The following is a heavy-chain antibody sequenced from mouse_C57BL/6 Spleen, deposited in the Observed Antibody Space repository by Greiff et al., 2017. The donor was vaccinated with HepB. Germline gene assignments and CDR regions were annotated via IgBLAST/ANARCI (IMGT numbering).Heavy chain of an antibody. CDR1: GYAFSSSW. CDR2: IYPGDGDT. CDR3: SYCYGSSYGNDSMDY. D-gene: IGHD1-1*01. V-gene: IGHV1-82*01. Sequence: VQLQQSGPELVKPGASVKISCKASGYAFSSSWMNWVKQRPGQGLEWIGRIYPGDGDTNYNGKFKGKATLTADKSSSTAYMQLSSLTSEDSAVYGFSYCYGSSYGNDSMDYWGQGTTVTVSS. J-gene: IGHJ4*01.